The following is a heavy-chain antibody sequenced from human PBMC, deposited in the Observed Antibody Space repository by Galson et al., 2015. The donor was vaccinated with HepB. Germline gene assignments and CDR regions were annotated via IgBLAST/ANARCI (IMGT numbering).Heavy chain of an antibody. CDR3: ARLSPRAAQLYPDAFDI. Sequence: SLRLSCAASGFTVSSNYMSWVRQAPGKGLEWVSVIYSGGSTYYADSVKGRFTISRDNSKNTLYLQMNSLRAEDTAVYYCARLSPRAAQLYPDAFDIWGQGTMVTVSS. CDR2: IYSGGST. J-gene: IGHJ3*02. V-gene: IGHV3-66*04. D-gene: IGHD2-15*01. CDR1: GFTVSSNY.